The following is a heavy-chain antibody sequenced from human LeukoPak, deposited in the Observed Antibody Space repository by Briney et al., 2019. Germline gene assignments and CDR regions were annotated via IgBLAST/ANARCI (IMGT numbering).Heavy chain of an antibody. Sequence: GGSLRLSCVASGLNFDDSAMHWVRQAPGKGLEWVSLISADGGSTFSADSVKGRFTISRENAKSSLYLQMNSLEAGDTAVYYCAREMTTVTYDGLDVWGQGTVVTVSS. D-gene: IGHD4-17*01. CDR1: GLNFDDSA. V-gene: IGHV3-43*02. CDR2: ISADGGST. J-gene: IGHJ3*01. CDR3: AREMTTVTYDGLDV.